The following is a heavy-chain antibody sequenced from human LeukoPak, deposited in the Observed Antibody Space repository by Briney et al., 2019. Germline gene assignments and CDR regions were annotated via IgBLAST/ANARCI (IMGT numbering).Heavy chain of an antibody. J-gene: IGHJ4*02. CDR2: INHSGST. CDR3: ARDGYSSSSFDY. Sequence: SETLSLTCAVYGGSFSGYSWSWIRQPPGKGLEWIGEINHSGSTNYNPSLKSRVTISVDTSKNQFSLKLSSVTAADTAVYYCARDGYSSSSFDYWGQGTLVTVSS. V-gene: IGHV4-34*01. CDR1: GGSFSGYS. D-gene: IGHD6-13*01.